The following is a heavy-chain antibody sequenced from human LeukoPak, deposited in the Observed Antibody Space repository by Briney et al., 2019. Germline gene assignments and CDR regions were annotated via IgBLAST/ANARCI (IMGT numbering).Heavy chain of an antibody. CDR2: IYYSGST. D-gene: IGHD1-14*01. CDR1: GASISSSTDY. V-gene: IGHV4-39*01. CDR3: AGLIRPGWFDP. J-gene: IGHJ5*02. Sequence: SETLSLTCTVSGASISSSTDYWGWIRQPPGKGLEWIANIYYSGSTYYNPSLKSRVTISVDASKNQFSLKLSSVTAADTAVYYFAGLIRPGWFDPWGQGTLVTVSS.